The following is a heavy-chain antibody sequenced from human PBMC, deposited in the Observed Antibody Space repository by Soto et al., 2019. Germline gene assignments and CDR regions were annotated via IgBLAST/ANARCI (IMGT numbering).Heavy chain of an antibody. D-gene: IGHD1-1*01. CDR3: ARDLQVRGFDP. Sequence: QVQLVQSGAEVKKPGASVKVSCKASGYSFTSYDINWVRQATGQGLEWMGWMNPNSGNTSYAQKVQGRVTITRNTSISTAYIELRSLRSEDPAVFYCARDLQVRGFDPGGQGTLVTVSS. V-gene: IGHV1-8*01. J-gene: IGHJ5*02. CDR1: GYSFTSYD. CDR2: MNPNSGNT.